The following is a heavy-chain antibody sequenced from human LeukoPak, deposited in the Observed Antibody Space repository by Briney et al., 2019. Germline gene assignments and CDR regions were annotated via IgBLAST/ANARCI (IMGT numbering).Heavy chain of an antibody. J-gene: IGHJ4*02. Sequence: PGGSLRLSCAASGFTFSSYGMHWVRQAPGKGLEWVANINLDGSEKWYVDSVRGRFTISRDNARNSLYLQMNGLRADDTAVYYCARGAGTGNYYAYWGQGTLVTVSS. V-gene: IGHV3-7*01. D-gene: IGHD1-1*01. CDR3: ARGAGTGNYYAY. CDR2: INLDGSEK. CDR1: GFTFSSYG.